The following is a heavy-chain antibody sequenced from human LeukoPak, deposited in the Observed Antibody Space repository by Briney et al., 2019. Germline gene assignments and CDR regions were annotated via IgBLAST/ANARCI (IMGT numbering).Heavy chain of an antibody. Sequence: GGSLRLSCAASGFTFSSYSMNWVRQAPGKGLEWVSSISSSSSYIYYADSVKGRFTISRDNAKNSLYLQMNSLRAEGTAVYYCAREGGIVATWFDYWGQGTLVTVSS. CDR1: GFTFSSYS. CDR3: AREGGIVATWFDY. J-gene: IGHJ4*02. D-gene: IGHD5-12*01. V-gene: IGHV3-21*01. CDR2: ISSSSSYI.